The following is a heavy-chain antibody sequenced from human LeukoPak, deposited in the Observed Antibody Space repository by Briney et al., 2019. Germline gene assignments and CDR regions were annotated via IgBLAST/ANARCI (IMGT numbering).Heavy chain of an antibody. Sequence: GASVKVSCKASGGTFTSYAISWVRQAPGQGLEWMGGFDPEDGETIYAQKFQGRVTMTEDTSTDTAYMELSSLRSEDTAVYYCATDRNYYDSSALSYWGQGTLVTVSS. V-gene: IGHV1-24*01. CDR2: FDPEDGET. CDR3: ATDRNYYDSSALSY. J-gene: IGHJ4*02. CDR1: GGTFTSYA. D-gene: IGHD3-22*01.